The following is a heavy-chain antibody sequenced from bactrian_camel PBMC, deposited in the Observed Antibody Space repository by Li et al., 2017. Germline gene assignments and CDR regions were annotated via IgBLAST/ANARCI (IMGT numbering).Heavy chain of an antibody. V-gene: IGHV3S53*01. Sequence: HVQLVESGGGSVQAEGSLRLSCAISGSTAGIQSMAWFRQPPGKERERVAGIYTTSGQTDYVDSVKGRFTISRDRTKNTVYLQMNSLKPEDTAMYYCAAGWVNRNLLSKDEYDYWGHGTQVTVS. CDR1: GSTAGIQS. CDR2: IYTTSGQT. D-gene: IGHD3*01. J-gene: IGHJ4*01. CDR3: AAGWVNRNLLSKDEYDY.